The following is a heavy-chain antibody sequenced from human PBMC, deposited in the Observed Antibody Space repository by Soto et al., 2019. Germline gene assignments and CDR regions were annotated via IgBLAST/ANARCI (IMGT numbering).Heavy chain of an antibody. V-gene: IGHV4-34*01. J-gene: IGHJ4*02. Sequence: SETLSLTCAVYGGSFSGYYWSWIRQPPGKGLEWIGEINHSGSTNYNPSLKSRVTISVDTSKNQFPLKLSSVTAADTAVYYCARAPTVTTQLFDYWGQGTLVTVSS. CDR3: ARAPTVTTQLFDY. CDR1: GGSFSGYY. CDR2: INHSGST. D-gene: IGHD4-4*01.